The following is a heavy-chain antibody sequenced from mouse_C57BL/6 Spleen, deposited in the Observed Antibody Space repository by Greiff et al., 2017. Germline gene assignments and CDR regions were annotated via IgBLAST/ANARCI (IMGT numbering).Heavy chain of an antibody. CDR2: ISSGGSYT. D-gene: IGHD4-1*01. CDR1: GFTFSSYG. J-gene: IGHJ1*03. Sequence: EVHLVESGGDLVKPGGSLKLSCAASGFTFSSYGMSWVRQTPDKRLEWVATISSGGSYTYYPDSVKGRFTISRDNAKNTLYLQMSSLKSEDTAMYYCARPLGPWYFDVWGTGTTVTVSS. CDR3: ARPLGPWYFDV. V-gene: IGHV5-6*01.